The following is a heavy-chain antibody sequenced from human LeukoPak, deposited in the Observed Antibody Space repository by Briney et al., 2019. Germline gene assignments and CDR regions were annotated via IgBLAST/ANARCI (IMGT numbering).Heavy chain of an antibody. CDR1: GGPFSGYY. CDR3: ARGAVAYYDFWSGYYPFDP. Sequence: SETLSLTCAVYGGPFSGYYWSWIRQPPGKGLGWIGEINHSGSTNYNPSLKSRVTISVDTSKNQFSLKLSSVTAADTAVYYCARGAVAYYDFWSGYYPFDPWGQGTLVTVSS. J-gene: IGHJ5*02. D-gene: IGHD3-3*01. CDR2: INHSGST. V-gene: IGHV4-34*01.